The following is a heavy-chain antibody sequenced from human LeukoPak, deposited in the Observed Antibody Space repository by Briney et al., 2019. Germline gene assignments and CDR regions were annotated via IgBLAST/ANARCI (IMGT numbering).Heavy chain of an antibody. D-gene: IGHD6-13*01. CDR3: ARDSYSSSWYPSYYFDY. V-gene: IGHV4-39*07. CDR1: GGSISSSSYY. Sequence: SETLSLTCTVSGGSISSSSYYWGWIRQPPGKGLERIGSIYYSGSTYYNPSLKSRVTISVDTSKNLFSLKLTSVTAADTAVYYCARDSYSSSWYPSYYFDYWGQGTLVTVSS. CDR2: IYYSGST. J-gene: IGHJ4*02.